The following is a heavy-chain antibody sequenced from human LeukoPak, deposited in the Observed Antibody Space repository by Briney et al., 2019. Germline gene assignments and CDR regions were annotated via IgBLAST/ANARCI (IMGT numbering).Heavy chain of an antibody. CDR2: INHSGST. CDR1: GGSFSGYY. Sequence: PSETLSVTCAVYGGSFSGYYWSWIRQPPGKGLEWIGEINHSGSTNYNPSLKSRVTISVDTSKNQFSLKLSSVTAADTAVYYCARGGGSGRYGLPFDSWGQGTLVTVSS. J-gene: IGHJ4*02. D-gene: IGHD6-13*01. CDR3: ARGGGSGRYGLPFDS. V-gene: IGHV4-34*01.